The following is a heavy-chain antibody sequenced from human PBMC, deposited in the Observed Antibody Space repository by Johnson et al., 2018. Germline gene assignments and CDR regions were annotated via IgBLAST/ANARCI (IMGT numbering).Heavy chain of an antibody. CDR1: GFTFSDYA. V-gene: IGHV3-49*03. CDR3: TRDDYGGKDDAFDI. Sequence: VQLVESGGGVVQPGRSLRLSCTASGFTFSDYALSWYRQAPGKGLEWVGFIRPKVYGGTTAYAASVEARFILARDDSKKFAYLQMNSLKTEDTALYYCTRDDYGGKDDAFDIWGQGTMVTVSS. CDR2: IRPKVYGGTT. J-gene: IGHJ3*02. D-gene: IGHD4-23*01.